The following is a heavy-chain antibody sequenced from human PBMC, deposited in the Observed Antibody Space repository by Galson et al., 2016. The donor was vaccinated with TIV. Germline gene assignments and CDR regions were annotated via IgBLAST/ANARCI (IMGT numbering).Heavy chain of an antibody. CDR1: RFPFSNFP. Sequence: SLRLSCAASRFPFSNFPMHWVRQAPGKGLDWVAFIRSDGSKRYADSVAGRFATSRDNTKNTVYLQMNSLKPEDTALYFCVRGRGINGGLYFDYWGRGTLVTVSS. D-gene: IGHD3-10*01. V-gene: IGHV3-30*02. J-gene: IGHJ4*02. CDR3: VRGRGINGGLYFDY. CDR2: IRSDGSKR.